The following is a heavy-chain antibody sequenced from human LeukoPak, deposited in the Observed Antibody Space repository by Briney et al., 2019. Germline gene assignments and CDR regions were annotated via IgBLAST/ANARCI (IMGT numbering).Heavy chain of an antibody. CDR1: GGTFSSYA. CDR2: IIPIFVTP. CDR3: ARGVAGNVY. Sequence: ASVKVSCKASGGTFSSYAVNWVRQAPGQGLEWVGRIIPIFVTPDYAQKFQGRVTITADKSTSTAYMELSSLKSGDTAVYYCARGVAGNVYWGQGTLVTVSS. J-gene: IGHJ4*02. D-gene: IGHD6-19*01. V-gene: IGHV1-69*06.